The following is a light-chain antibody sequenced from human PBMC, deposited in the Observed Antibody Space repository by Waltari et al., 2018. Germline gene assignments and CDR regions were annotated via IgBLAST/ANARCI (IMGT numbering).Light chain of an antibody. Sequence: EILVTQSPAPLSVSPGERVTLSCRASQNVGTSLAWYQQKPGQTPRLLIFGAYSRASGVPARFSGSGSGTDFTLAISSLQSEDFAVYYCQQYEDWPRHSFGGGTKVQIE. J-gene: IGKJ4*01. CDR1: QNVGTS. CDR2: GAY. V-gene: IGKV3-15*01. CDR3: QQYEDWPRHS.